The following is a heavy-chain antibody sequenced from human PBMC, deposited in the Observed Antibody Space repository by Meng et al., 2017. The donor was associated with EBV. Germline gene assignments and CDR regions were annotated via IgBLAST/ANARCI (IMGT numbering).Heavy chain of an antibody. CDR3: AHIIAARPFDY. J-gene: IGHJ4*02. V-gene: IGHV2-5*02. CDR1: GFSLSTRGVG. Sequence: QIPLKESGPTLVKPPQTLPLTCTFSGFSLSTRGVGVGWIRQPPGKALEWLALIYWDDDKRYSPSLKSRLTITKDTSKNQVVLTMTNMDPVDAATYYCAHIIAARPFDYWGQGTLVTVSS. D-gene: IGHD6-6*01. CDR2: IYWDDDK.